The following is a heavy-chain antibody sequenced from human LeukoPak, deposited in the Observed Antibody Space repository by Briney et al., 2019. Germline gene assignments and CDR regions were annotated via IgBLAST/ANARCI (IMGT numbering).Heavy chain of an antibody. CDR2: INLDGREK. J-gene: IGHJ4*02. V-gene: IGHV3-7*01. CDR1: GFTFSRHW. Sequence: SGGSLRLSCATSGFTFSRHWMSWVRQAPGMGLEWVANINLDGREKYYVDSVKGRFTISRDNAMNSLFLQMNSLRGEDTAVYYCARDDWGPGDHWGQGTLVTVSS. D-gene: IGHD3-9*01. CDR3: ARDDWGPGDH.